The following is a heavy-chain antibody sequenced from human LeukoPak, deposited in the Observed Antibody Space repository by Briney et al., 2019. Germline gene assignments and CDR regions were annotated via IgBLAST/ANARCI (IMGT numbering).Heavy chain of an antibody. J-gene: IGHJ5*02. CDR1: GGSISSYY. V-gene: IGHV4-39*07. Sequence: SSETLSLTCTVSGGSISSYYWSWIRQPPGKGLEWIGSIYYSGSTYYNPSLKSRVTISVDTSKNQFSLKLSSVTAADTAVYYCARAYGDYESWFDPWGQGTLVTVSS. CDR2: IYYSGST. CDR3: ARAYGDYESWFDP. D-gene: IGHD4-17*01.